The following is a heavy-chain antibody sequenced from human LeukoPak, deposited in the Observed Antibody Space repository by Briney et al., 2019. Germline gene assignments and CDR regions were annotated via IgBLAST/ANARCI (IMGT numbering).Heavy chain of an antibody. D-gene: IGHD3-22*01. Sequence: PGGSLRLSCAASGFTFSSYAMSWVRQAPGKGLEWVSAISGSGGSTYYADSVKGWFTISRDNSKNTLYLQMNSLRAEDTAVYYCGNGGGGGRMIVVAPAFDYWGQGTLVTVSS. CDR2: ISGSGGST. CDR3: GNGGGGGRMIVVAPAFDY. V-gene: IGHV3-23*01. J-gene: IGHJ4*02. CDR1: GFTFSSYA.